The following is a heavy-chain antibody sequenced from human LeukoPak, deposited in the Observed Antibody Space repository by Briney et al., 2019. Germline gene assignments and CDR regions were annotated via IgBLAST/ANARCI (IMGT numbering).Heavy chain of an antibody. CDR2: INHSGST. D-gene: IGHD3-22*01. CDR3: ARGIWYYDSSGYWTFDP. V-gene: IGHV4-34*01. J-gene: IGHJ5*02. CDR1: GGSFSGYY. Sequence: PSETLSLTCAVYGGSFSGYYWSWIRQPPGKGLEWIGEINHSGSTNYNPSLKSRVTISVDTSKNQFSLKLSSVTAADTAVYYCARGIWYYDSSGYWTFDPWGQGTLVTVSS.